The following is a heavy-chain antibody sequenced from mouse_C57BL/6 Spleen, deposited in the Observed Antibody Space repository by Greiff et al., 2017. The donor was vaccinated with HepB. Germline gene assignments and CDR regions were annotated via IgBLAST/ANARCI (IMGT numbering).Heavy chain of an antibody. V-gene: IGHV1-26*01. CDR3: ARWRYYGSSWFAY. J-gene: IGHJ3*01. CDR1: GYTFTDYY. Sequence: EVQLQQSGPELVKPGASVKISCKASGYTFTDYYMNWVKQSHGKSLEWIGDINPNNGGTSYNQKFKGKATLTVDKSSSKAYMELRSLTSEDSAVYYWARWRYYGSSWFAYWGQGTLITVSA. CDR2: INPNNGGT. D-gene: IGHD1-1*01.